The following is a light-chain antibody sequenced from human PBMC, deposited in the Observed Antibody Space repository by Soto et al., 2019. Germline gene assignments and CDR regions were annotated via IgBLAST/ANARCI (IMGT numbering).Light chain of an antibody. CDR3: QQRSNRPPVT. CDR1: QSVSSY. V-gene: IGKV3-11*01. J-gene: IGKJ4*01. CDR2: DAS. Sequence: EIVLTQSPATLSLSPGERATLSCRASQSVSSYLAWYQQKPGQAPRLLIYDASNRATGIPARFSGSGSGTDFTLTNSSIEPEDFSIYYCQQRSNRPPVTFGGGTKVEIK.